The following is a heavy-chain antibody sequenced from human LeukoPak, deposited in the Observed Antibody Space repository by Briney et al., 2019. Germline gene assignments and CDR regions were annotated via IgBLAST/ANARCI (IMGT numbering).Heavy chain of an antibody. CDR3: ARVGSTTKYYYDSSGYYYFDY. D-gene: IGHD3-22*01. CDR2: IIPIFGTA. Sequence: ASVKVSCKASGGTFSSYAISWVRQAPGQELEWMGGIIPIFGTANYAQKFQGRVTITADESTSTAYMELSSLRSEDTAVYYCARVGSTTKYYYDSSGYYYFDYWGQGTLVTVSS. V-gene: IGHV1-69*13. J-gene: IGHJ4*02. CDR1: GGTFSSYA.